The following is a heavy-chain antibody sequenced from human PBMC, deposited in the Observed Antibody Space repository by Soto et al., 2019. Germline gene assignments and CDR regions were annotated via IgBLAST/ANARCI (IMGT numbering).Heavy chain of an antibody. J-gene: IGHJ6*03. V-gene: IGHV3-33*01. D-gene: IGHD3-10*01. CDR3: ARESTYRSDSGSGRTDSNYMDV. CDR2: VWSDGSSQ. Sequence: QVQLVESGGGVVQPGGSLRVSCAASGFTFSRHGMHWVRQAPGKGLEWVAVVWSDGSSQQYADSVRGRFTISRDNSKNTLSLQINSLRADDTAVYYCARESTYRSDSGSGRTDSNYMDVWAKGTTVTAS. CDR1: GFTFSRHG.